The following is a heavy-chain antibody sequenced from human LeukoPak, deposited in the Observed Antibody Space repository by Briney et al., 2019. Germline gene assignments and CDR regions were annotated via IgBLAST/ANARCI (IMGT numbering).Heavy chain of an antibody. CDR1: GFTFSSYG. D-gene: IGHD6-19*01. Sequence: GGSLRLSCAASGFTFSSYGMHWVRQAPGKGLEWVAVIWYDGSNKYYADSVKGRFTISRDNSKNTLCLQMNSLRAEDTAVYYCARDFAITKAVAGYWGQGTLVTVSS. J-gene: IGHJ4*02. V-gene: IGHV3-33*01. CDR3: ARDFAITKAVAGY. CDR2: IWYDGSNK.